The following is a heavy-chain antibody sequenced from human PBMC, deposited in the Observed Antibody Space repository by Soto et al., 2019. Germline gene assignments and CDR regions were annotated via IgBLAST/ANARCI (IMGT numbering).Heavy chain of an antibody. V-gene: IGHV3-30-3*01. J-gene: IGHJ6*02. CDR1: GFTFSSYA. CDR3: ARDRKRIAAAGKYYYYYYGMDV. CDR2: ISYDGSNK. Sequence: QVQLVESGGGVVQPGRSLRLSCAASGFTFSSYAMHWVRQAPGKGLEWVAVISYDGSNKYYADSVKGRFTISRDNSKNTLYLQMNSLRAEDPAVYYCARDRKRIAAAGKYYYYYYGMDVWGQGTTVTVSS. D-gene: IGHD6-13*01.